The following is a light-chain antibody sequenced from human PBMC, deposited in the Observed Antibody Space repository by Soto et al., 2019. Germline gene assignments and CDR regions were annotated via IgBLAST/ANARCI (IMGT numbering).Light chain of an antibody. CDR2: EDN. CDR1: SGSIASNY. V-gene: IGLV6-57*04. CDR3: QSLEM. J-gene: IGLJ3*02. Sequence: NFMLTQPHSVSESPGKTVTISCTRSSGSIASNYVQWYQQRPGSAPTTVIYEDNQRPSGVPDRFSGSIDSSSNSASLTISGLKTEDEAAYYCQSLEMFGGGTKLTVL.